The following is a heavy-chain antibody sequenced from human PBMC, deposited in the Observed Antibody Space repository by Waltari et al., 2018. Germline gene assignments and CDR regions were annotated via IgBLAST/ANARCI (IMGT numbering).Heavy chain of an antibody. V-gene: IGHV4-31*03. D-gene: IGHD3-22*01. Sequence: QVQLQESGPGLVKPSQTLSLTCTVSGGSISSGGYYWSWIRQHPGKGLEWIGYIYYSGSTYYNPSLKSRVTISVDTSKNQFSLKLSSVTAADTAVYYCARIRRTYYYDSSGYQNKTDAFDIWGQGTMVTVSS. CDR3: ARIRRTYYYDSSGYQNKTDAFDI. CDR1: GGSISSGGYY. J-gene: IGHJ3*02. CDR2: IYYSGST.